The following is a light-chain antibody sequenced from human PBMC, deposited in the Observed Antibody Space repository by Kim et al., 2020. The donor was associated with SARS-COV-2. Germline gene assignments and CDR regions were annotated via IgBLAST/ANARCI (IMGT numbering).Light chain of an antibody. CDR1: QNIKTE. CDR2: GAH. CDR3: HEYNHWPPNT. J-gene: IGKJ2*01. Sequence: VVMTQPPGTLYVSPGESATLSCTASQNIKTELAWYQQKPGQAPRLLIYGAHTRATDIPARFSGNGSGTEFTLTISSLQSEDIAIYHCHEYNHWPPNTFGQGNKLEL. V-gene: IGKV3-15*01.